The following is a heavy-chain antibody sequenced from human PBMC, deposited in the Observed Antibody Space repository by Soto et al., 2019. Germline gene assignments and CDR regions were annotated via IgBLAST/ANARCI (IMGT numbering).Heavy chain of an antibody. V-gene: IGHV3-66*01. CDR3: ARDPFVYGDPFDY. J-gene: IGHJ4*02. D-gene: IGHD4-17*01. Sequence: EVQVVESGGGLVQPGGSLRLSCAASGFTVSRYYMNWVRQAPGKRLEWVSIIYTGDNTFYADSVKGRFTISRDNSKNKLYLQMNSLRVEDTAIYYCARDPFVYGDPFDYWGQGTLVTVSS. CDR2: IYTGDNT. CDR1: GFTVSRYY.